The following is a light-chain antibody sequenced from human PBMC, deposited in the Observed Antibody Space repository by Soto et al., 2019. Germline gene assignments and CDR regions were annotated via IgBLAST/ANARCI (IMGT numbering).Light chain of an antibody. CDR2: GNS. CDR1: SSNIGAGYD. Sequence: QSVLTQPPSVSGAPGQRVTISCTGSSSNIGAGYDVHWYQQLPGTAPKLLIYGNSNRPSGVPDRFSGSKSGTSASLANTGLQAEDEADYYCQSYDSSLTLFGGGTKLTVL. V-gene: IGLV1-40*01. J-gene: IGLJ2*01. CDR3: QSYDSSLTL.